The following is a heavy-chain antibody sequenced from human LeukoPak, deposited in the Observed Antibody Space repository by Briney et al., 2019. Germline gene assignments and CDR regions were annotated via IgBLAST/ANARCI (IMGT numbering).Heavy chain of an antibody. V-gene: IGHV3-48*03. Sequence: GGSLRLSCAASGFTFSSYEMNWVRQAPGKGLEWVSYISSSGSTIYYADSVKGRFTISRDNAKNSLYLQMNSLGAEDTAVYYCARVQRRLGELSSPTDYWGQGTLVTVSS. CDR2: ISSSGSTI. CDR3: ARVQRRLGELSSPTDY. D-gene: IGHD3-16*02. J-gene: IGHJ4*02. CDR1: GFTFSSYE.